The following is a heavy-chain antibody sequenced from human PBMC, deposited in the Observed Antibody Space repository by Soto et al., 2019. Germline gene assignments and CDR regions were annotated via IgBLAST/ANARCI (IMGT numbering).Heavy chain of an antibody. Sequence: GASVKVSCKASGYTFTSYDINWVRQATGQGLEWMGWMNPNSGNTGYAQKFQGRVTMTRNTSISTAYMELSSLRSEDTAVYYCARGRPGSTIFGVVINSRYKDVWGKGTTVTVSS. CDR2: MNPNSGNT. D-gene: IGHD3-3*01. CDR3: ARGRPGSTIFGVVINSRYKDV. J-gene: IGHJ6*03. V-gene: IGHV1-8*01. CDR1: GYTFTSYD.